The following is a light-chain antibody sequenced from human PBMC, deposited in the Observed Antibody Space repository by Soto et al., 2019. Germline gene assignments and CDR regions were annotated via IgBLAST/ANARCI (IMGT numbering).Light chain of an antibody. J-gene: IGLJ2*01. V-gene: IGLV6-57*04. CDR3: QSYDSSSVV. Sequence: NFMLTQPHSVSESPGKTVTISCTRSSGSIASNYVQWYQQRPGSAPTTVIYEDNQRPSGVPDRFSGSIDSSSNSASLTISGLKNEDEADYYCQSYDSSSVVFGGGTQLTVL. CDR1: SGSIASNY. CDR2: EDN.